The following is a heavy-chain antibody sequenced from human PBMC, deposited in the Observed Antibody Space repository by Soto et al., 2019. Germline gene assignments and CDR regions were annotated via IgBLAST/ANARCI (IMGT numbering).Heavy chain of an antibody. CDR1: GFIFSNYA. D-gene: IGHD2-15*01. V-gene: IGHV3-23*01. CDR2: ISGSGADT. CDR3: AKDTGRGGGSVFDY. Sequence: GGSLRLSCAPSGFIFSNYAMSWVRQARGKGLEWVSAISGSGADTYYTESVKGRFTISRDNFKNTLYLQMNSLRAEDTAVYYCAKDTGRGGGSVFDYW. J-gene: IGHJ4*01.